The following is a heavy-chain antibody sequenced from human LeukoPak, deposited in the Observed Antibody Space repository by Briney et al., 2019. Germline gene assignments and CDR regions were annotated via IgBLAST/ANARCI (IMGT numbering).Heavy chain of an antibody. Sequence: GGSLRLSCAASGFTFSSYAMSWVRQAPGKGLEWVSAIRGSGGSTYYADSVKGRFTISRDNSKNTLYLQMNSMRAEDTAVYYCAKARPRSSSVPYYFDYWGQGTLVTVSS. J-gene: IGHJ4*02. D-gene: IGHD6-19*01. CDR1: GFTFSSYA. V-gene: IGHV3-23*01. CDR2: IRGSGGST. CDR3: AKARPRSSSVPYYFDY.